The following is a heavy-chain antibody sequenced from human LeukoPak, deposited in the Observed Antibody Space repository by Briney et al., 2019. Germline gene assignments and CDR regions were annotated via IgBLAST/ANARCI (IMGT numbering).Heavy chain of an antibody. V-gene: IGHV4-39*01. D-gene: IGHD3-3*01. CDR1: GGSISSSSYY. CDR2: IYYSGST. J-gene: IGHJ4*02. CDR3: ARSNAVREYYDFWSGDFDY. Sequence: SETLSLTCTVSGGSISSSSYYWGWIRQPPGKGLEWIGSIYYSGSTYYNPSHKSRVTISVDTSKNQFSLKLSSVTAADTAVYYCARSNAVREYYDFWSGDFDYWGQGTLVTVSS.